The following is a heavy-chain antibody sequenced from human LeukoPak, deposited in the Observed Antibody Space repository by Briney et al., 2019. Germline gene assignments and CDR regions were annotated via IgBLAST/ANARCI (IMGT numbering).Heavy chain of an antibody. CDR3: ARDVGATPAYFDY. CDR2: IYYSGSTYYSGST. J-gene: IGHJ4*02. Sequence: PSETLSLTCTVSGGSISSYYWTWIRQPPGKGLEWIGYIYYSGSTYYSGSTNYNPSLKSRVTISVDTSKNQFSLKLSSVTAADTAVYYCARDVGATPAYFDYWGQGTLVTVSS. CDR1: GGSISSYY. D-gene: IGHD1-26*01. V-gene: IGHV4-59*01.